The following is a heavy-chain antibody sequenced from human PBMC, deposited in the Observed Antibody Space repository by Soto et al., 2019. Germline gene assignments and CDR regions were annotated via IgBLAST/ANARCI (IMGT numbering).Heavy chain of an antibody. CDR1: GAALNSGNYY. V-gene: IGHV4-31*03. CDR3: ARLRIATNNYKWFDP. CDR2: IYVTGAV. J-gene: IGHJ5*02. D-gene: IGHD2-21*01. Sequence: SETLSLTCSVPGAALNSGNYYWSWIRQVPGKGLEWIGHIYVTGAVDYNPSLRDRITISQDTSERQFSLNLRLVTAADAAVYYCARLRIATNNYKWFDPWGEGTLVTVSS.